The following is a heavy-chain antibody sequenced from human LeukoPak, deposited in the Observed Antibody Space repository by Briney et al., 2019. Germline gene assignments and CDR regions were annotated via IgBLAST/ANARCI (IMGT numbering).Heavy chain of an antibody. Sequence: GGSLRLSCAASGFTFSSYAMSWVRQAPGKGLEWVSAISGSGGSTYYADSVKGRFTISRDNSKNTLYLQMNSLRAEDTAVYYCARHGGHYDFWSGPKKKFDYWGQGTLVTVSS. V-gene: IGHV3-23*01. J-gene: IGHJ4*02. CDR1: GFTFSSYA. D-gene: IGHD3-3*01. CDR3: ARHGGHYDFWSGPKKKFDY. CDR2: ISGSGGST.